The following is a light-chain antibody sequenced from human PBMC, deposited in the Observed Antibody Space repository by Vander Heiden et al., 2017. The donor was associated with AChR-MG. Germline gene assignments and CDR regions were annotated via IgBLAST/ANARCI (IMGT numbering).Light chain of an antibody. CDR2: NTN. Sequence: QTVVTQEPSFSVSPGGTITLTCGLSSGSVSTSYYPSWYQQTPGQAPRTLIYNTNTRSSGVPDRFSGSILGNKAALTITGAQADDESHYYCVLYMTSGTWVFGGGTKLTVL. CDR1: SGSVSTSYY. J-gene: IGLJ3*02. CDR3: VLYMTSGTWV. V-gene: IGLV8-61*01.